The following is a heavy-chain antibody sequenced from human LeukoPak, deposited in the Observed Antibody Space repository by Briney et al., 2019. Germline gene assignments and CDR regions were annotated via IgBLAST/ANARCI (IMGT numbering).Heavy chain of an antibody. CDR2: SSSSGSTI. CDR3: ARRRDFIDY. Sequence: GGSLRLSCAVSGITLSNYGMSWIRQAPGKGLEWVSYSSSSGSTIYYADSVKGRFAISRDSAKNSLYLQMNSLRAEDTAVYYCARRRDFIDYWGQGTLVTVSS. J-gene: IGHJ4*02. D-gene: IGHD3/OR15-3a*01. CDR1: GITLSNYG. V-gene: IGHV3-11*01.